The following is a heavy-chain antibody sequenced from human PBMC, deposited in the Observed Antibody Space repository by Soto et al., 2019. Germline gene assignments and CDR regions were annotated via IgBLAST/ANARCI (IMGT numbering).Heavy chain of an antibody. CDR3: AGRSSPTYYFDY. D-gene: IGHD6-13*01. Sequence: GASVKVSCKASGGTFSSYGISWVRQAPGQGLEWMGGIIPIFGTANYAQKFQGRVTITADESTSTAYMELSSLRSEDTAVYYCAGRSSPTYYFDYWGQGTLVTVSS. CDR1: GGTFSSYG. CDR2: IIPIFGTA. V-gene: IGHV1-69*13. J-gene: IGHJ4*02.